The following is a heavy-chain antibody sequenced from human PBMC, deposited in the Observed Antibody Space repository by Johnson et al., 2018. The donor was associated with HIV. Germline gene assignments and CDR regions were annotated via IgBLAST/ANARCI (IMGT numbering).Heavy chain of an antibody. J-gene: IGHJ3*02. CDR1: GFTFSDYY. CDR3: TTLGYCSGGSCYSGRGFDI. CDR2: IKSKTDGGTT. V-gene: IGHV3-15*01. Sequence: VQLVESGGGLVKPGGSLRLSCAASGFTFSDYYMSWIRQAPGKGLEWVGRIKSKTDGGTTDYAAPVHGRFSISRSYSKNTLYLQMNSLKTEDTAVYYCTTLGYCSGGSCYSGRGFDIWGQGTMVTVSS. D-gene: IGHD2-15*01.